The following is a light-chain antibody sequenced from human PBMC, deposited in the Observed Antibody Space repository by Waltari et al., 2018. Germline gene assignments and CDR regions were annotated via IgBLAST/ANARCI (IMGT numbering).Light chain of an antibody. CDR1: QGINTF. CDR3: LQVNSYPHT. Sequence: DIKLTQSPSFLSASVGDRVTITCRASQGINTFLAWYQPKPGQAPNLLIYSASTLQSGVPSRFSGSGSGTDFTLTISGLQPEDYATYYCLQVNSYPHTFGQGTKLEIK. V-gene: IGKV1-9*01. J-gene: IGKJ2*01. CDR2: SAS.